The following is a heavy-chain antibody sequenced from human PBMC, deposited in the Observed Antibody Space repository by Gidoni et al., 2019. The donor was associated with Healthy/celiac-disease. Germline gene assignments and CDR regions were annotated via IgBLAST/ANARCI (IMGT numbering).Heavy chain of an antibody. D-gene: IGHD3-22*01. CDR2: IYYSGST. Sequence: QLQLQESGPGLVKPSETLSLTCTVSGGSISSSSYYWGWIRQPPGKGLEWIGSIYYSGSTYYNPSLKSRVTIAVDTSKNQFSLKLSSVTAADTAVYYCARLGMSSGYYWGQGTLVTVSS. V-gene: IGHV4-39*01. J-gene: IGHJ4*02. CDR1: GGSISSSSYY. CDR3: ARLGMSSGYY.